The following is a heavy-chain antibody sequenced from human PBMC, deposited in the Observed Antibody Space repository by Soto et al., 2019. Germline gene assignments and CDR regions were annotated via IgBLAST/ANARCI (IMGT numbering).Heavy chain of an antibody. CDR2: ISDYNGNT. J-gene: IGHJ6*02. CDR3: AREGYYSGSESYSPPRYYGMDV. CDR1: GYIFHNYG. Sequence: QVQLVQSGAEVKKPGASVKVSCKTSGYIFHNYGISWVRQAPGQGLEWMGWISDYNGNTKYAQKFQGRVTMATDTSTRTAYMERRSLRSDDTAVYYCAREGYYSGSESYSPPRYYGMDVGGQGTTVTVSS. V-gene: IGHV1-18*01. D-gene: IGHD3-10*01.